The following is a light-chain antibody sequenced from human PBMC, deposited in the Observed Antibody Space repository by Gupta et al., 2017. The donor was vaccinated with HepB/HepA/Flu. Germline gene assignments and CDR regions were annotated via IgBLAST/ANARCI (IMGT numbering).Light chain of an antibody. CDR3: QSYDSSLSALYV. CDR1: SSNIGAGYD. CDR2: GNS. Sequence: QSVLTQPPSVSGAPGPGVTISCTGSSSNIGAGYDVHWYQQLPGTAPKLLIYGNSNRPSGVPDRFSGSKSGTSASLAITGLQAEDEADYYCQSYDSSLSALYVFGTGTKVTVL. J-gene: IGLJ1*01. V-gene: IGLV1-40*01.